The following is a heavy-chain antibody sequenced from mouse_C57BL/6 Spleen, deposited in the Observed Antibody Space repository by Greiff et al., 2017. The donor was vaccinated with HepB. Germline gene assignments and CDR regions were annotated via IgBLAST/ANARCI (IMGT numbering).Heavy chain of an antibody. CDR2: INPSNGGT. CDR1: GYTFTSYW. Sequence: QVQLQQPGTELVKPGASVKLSCKASGYTFTSYWMHWVKQRPGQGLEWIGNINPSNGGTNYNEKFKSKATLTVDKSSSTAYMQLSSLTSEDSAVYYCAREGKTTVVESAMDYWGQGTSVTVAS. D-gene: IGHD1-1*01. V-gene: IGHV1-53*01. J-gene: IGHJ4*01. CDR3: AREGKTTVVESAMDY.